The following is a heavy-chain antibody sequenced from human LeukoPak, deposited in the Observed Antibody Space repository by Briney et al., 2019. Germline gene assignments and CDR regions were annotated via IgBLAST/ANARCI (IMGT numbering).Heavy chain of an antibody. CDR3: ARITIFGVVDPWYFDL. CDR2: ISAYNGNT. V-gene: IGHV1-18*01. J-gene: IGHJ2*01. CDR1: GYTFTSYG. D-gene: IGHD3-3*01. Sequence: GASVKVSCKASGYTFTSYGISWVRQAPGQGLEWMGWISAYNGNTNYAQKLQGRVAMTTDTSTSTAYMELRSLRSDDTAVYYCARITIFGVVDPWYFDLWGRGTLVTVSS.